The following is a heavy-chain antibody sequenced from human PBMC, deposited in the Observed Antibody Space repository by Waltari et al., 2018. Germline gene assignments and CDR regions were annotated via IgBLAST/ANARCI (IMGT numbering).Heavy chain of an antibody. D-gene: IGHD4-4*01. CDR3: ARARLQPLVDY. CDR1: GYSISSGYY. V-gene: IGHV4-38-2*01. J-gene: IGHJ4*02. Sequence: QVQLQESGPGLVKPSETLSLTCAVSGYSISSGYYWGWIRQPPGKGLEWIGSIYHRGSTYYNPSLKSRVTISVDTSKNQFSLKLSSVTAADTAVYYCARARLQPLVDYWGQGTLVTVSS. CDR2: IYHRGST.